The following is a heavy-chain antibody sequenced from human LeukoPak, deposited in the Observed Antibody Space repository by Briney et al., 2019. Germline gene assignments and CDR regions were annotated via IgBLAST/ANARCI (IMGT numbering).Heavy chain of an antibody. V-gene: IGHV3-33*01. CDR1: GFTFSSYG. CDR3: ARPLDLAVAGTGY. D-gene: IGHD6-19*01. CDR2: IWYDGSNK. Sequence: PGGSLRLSCAASGFTFSSYGMHWVRQAPGKGLEWVAVIWYDGSNKYYADSVKGRFTISRDNSKNTLYLQMNSLRAEDTAVYYCARPLDLAVAGTGYWGQGTLVTVPS. J-gene: IGHJ4*02.